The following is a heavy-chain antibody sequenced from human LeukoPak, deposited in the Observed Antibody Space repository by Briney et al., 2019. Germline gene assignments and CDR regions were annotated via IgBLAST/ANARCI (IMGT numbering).Heavy chain of an antibody. CDR2: IYHSGST. CDR3: ARDRVLAASPYGMDV. CDR1: GGSISSSNW. Sequence: TSETLSLTCAVSGGSISSSNWWSWVRQPPGKGLEWIGEIYHSGSTNYNPSLKSRVTISVDKSKNQFSLKLSSVTAADTAVYYCARDRVLAASPYGMDVWGQGTTVTVS. V-gene: IGHV4-4*02. J-gene: IGHJ6*02. D-gene: IGHD6-6*01.